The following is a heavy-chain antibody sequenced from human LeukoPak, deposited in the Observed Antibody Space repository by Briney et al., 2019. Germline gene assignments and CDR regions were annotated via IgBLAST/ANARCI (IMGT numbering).Heavy chain of an antibody. CDR1: GYTFTSYA. D-gene: IGHD6-19*01. CDR3: AREDGAVASIDY. CDR2: INPSGGST. V-gene: IGHV1-46*01. Sequence: ASVKVSCKASGYTFTSYAMHWVRQAPGQGLEWMGIINPSGGSTSYAQKFQGRVTMTRDTSTSTVYMELSSLRSEDTAVYYCAREDGAVASIDYWGQGTLVTVSS. J-gene: IGHJ4*02.